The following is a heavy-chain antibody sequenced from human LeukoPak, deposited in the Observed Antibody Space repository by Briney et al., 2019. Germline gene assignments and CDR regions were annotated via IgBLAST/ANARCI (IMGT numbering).Heavy chain of an antibody. CDR2: LSYDGSYK. Sequence: PGGSLRLSCAAAGFTFSNFAMHWVRQAPGKGLEWVAVLSYDGSYKYYADSVKGRFTISRDNSKNTLYLQMNSLRAEDTAVYYCARAPGYGAAYYFDYWSQGTLVTVSS. CDR1: GFTFSNFA. CDR3: ARAPGYGAAYYFDY. V-gene: IGHV3-30*04. D-gene: IGHD1-1*01. J-gene: IGHJ4*02.